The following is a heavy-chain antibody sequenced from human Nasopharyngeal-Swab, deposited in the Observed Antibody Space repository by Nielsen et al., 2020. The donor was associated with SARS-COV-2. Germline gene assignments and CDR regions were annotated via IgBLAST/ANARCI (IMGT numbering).Heavy chain of an antibody. J-gene: IGHJ4*01. CDR2: IYPGDSDA. CDR3: ARHDYDILTGYSY. D-gene: IGHD3-9*01. Sequence: GESLKISCTGSGYVFSAYWIGWVRQMPGRGLEWMGVIYPGDSDARSTPSFQGQVTFSADKYIDTAYLHLRSLKASDTAIYYCARHDYDILTGYSYWGQGTPVTVSS. V-gene: IGHV5-51*01. CDR1: GYVFSAYW.